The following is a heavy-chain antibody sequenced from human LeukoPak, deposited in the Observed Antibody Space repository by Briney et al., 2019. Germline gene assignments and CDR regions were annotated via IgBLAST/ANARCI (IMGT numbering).Heavy chain of an antibody. CDR1: GFIFSSYW. J-gene: IGHJ4*02. CDR3: AIDGYYGSGSYFVY. CDR2: IKQEGSEK. Sequence: GGSLRLSCAASGFIFSSYWMSWVRQAPGKGLEWVANIKQEGSEKYYVDSVKGRFTISRDNAKNSLYLQMNSLRAEDTAVYYCAIDGYYGSGSYFVYWGQGTLVTVSS. D-gene: IGHD3-10*01. V-gene: IGHV3-7*01.